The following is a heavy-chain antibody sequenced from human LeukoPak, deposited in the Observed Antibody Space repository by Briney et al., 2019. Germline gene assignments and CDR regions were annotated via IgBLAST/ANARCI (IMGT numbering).Heavy chain of an antibody. CDR1: GGIFSSYD. V-gene: IGHV1-69*13. D-gene: IGHD6-19*01. J-gene: IGHJ3*02. CDR2: IIPIFETA. Sequence: SVKVSCKTSGGIFSSYDISWVRQAPGQGLEWMGGIIPIFETANYAQKFQGRVTITADESTSTAYMELSSLRSEDTAVYYCARETVAPGGTDAFDIWGQGTMVTVSS. CDR3: ARETVAPGGTDAFDI.